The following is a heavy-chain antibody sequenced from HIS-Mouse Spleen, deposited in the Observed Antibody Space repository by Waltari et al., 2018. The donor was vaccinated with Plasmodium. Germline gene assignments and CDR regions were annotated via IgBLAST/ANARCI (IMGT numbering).Heavy chain of an antibody. V-gene: IGHV4-34*01. J-gene: IGHJ4*02. CDR1: GGSFRGYY. CDR2: INHSGSN. D-gene: IGHD3-10*01. CDR3: ASSGSGSYYY. Sequence: QVQLQQWGAGLLKPSETLSLTCAVYGGSFRGYYLSWIRQPPGKGLEWIGEINHSGSNNYNPSLKSRVTISVDTSKNQFSRKRSSVTAADTAVYYCASSGSGSYYYWGQGTLVTVSS.